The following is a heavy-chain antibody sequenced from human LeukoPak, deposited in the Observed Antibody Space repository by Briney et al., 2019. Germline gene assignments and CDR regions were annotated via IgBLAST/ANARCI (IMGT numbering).Heavy chain of an antibody. D-gene: IGHD5-18*01. CDR2: INHSGST. CDR1: GGSISGYY. V-gene: IGHV4-34*01. CDR3: ARARSYGYDY. Sequence: SETLSLTCAVYGGSISGYYWSWIRQPPGKGLEWIGEINHSGSTNYNPSLKSRVTISVDTSKNQFSLKLSSVTAADTAVYYCARARSYGYDYWGQGTLVTVSS. J-gene: IGHJ4*02.